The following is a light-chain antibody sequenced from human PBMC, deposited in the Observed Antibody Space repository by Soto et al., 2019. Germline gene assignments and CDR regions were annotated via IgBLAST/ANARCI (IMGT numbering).Light chain of an antibody. CDR3: QQSYSTPNT. J-gene: IGKJ5*01. V-gene: IGKV1-39*01. CDR2: AAS. CDR1: QSISSY. Sequence: DIQMTQSPSSLSASVGDRVTITCRASQSISSYLNWYQQKPGKAPKLLIYAASSLQSGVPSRFSGSGSGTDFTLTISSXQPGDFATYYCQQSYSTPNTFGQGTRLEIK.